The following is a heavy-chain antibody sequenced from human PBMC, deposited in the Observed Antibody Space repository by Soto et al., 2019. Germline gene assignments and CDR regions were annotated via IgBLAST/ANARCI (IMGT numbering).Heavy chain of an antibody. CDR1: GGSISSGGYF. Sequence: QVQLQESGPGLAKPSQTLSLTCTVSGGSISSGGYFWSWVRQHPGKGLEWIGNIYYSGRTYYNPSLKSRVTISVDTSKNQFSLKLSSVTAADTAVYYCARFAREENPKVGSWYYFDYWGQGTRVTVSS. CDR3: ARFAREENPKVGSWYYFDY. J-gene: IGHJ4*02. V-gene: IGHV4-31*03. D-gene: IGHD6-13*01. CDR2: IYYSGRT.